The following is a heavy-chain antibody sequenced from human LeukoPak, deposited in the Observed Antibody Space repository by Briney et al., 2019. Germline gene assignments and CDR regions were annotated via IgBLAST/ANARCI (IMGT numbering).Heavy chain of an antibody. V-gene: IGHV3-30*02. D-gene: IGHD2/OR15-2a*01. CDR1: GFTFSSYG. CDR3: ARSRAFDY. J-gene: IGHJ4*02. CDR2: IKPDGSNK. Sequence: PGGSLRLSCAASGFTFSSYGMHWVRQAPGKGLEWVALIKPDGSNKYYADSVKGRFTISRDNSENTLHLQMNSLRAEDTAVYYCARSRAFDYWGQGTLVTVSS.